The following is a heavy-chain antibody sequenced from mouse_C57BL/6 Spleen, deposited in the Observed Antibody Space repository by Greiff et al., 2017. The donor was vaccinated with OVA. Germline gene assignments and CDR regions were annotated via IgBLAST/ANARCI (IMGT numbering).Heavy chain of an antibody. J-gene: IGHJ3*01. CDR1: GYTFTSYT. CDR2: INPSSGYT. V-gene: IGHV1-4*01. Sequence: QVQLQQSGAELARPGASVKMSCKASGYTFTSYTMHWVKQRPGQGLEWIGYINPSSGYTKYNQKFKDKATLTADKSSSTAYMQLSSLTSADSAVYYCASFYYDYEGFAYWGQGTLVTVSA. D-gene: IGHD2-4*01. CDR3: ASFYYDYEGFAY.